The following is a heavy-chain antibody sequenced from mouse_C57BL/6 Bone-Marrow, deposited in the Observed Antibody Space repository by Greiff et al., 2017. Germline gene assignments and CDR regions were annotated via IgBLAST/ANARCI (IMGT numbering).Heavy chain of an antibody. D-gene: IGHD2-4*01. J-gene: IGHJ2*01. Sequence: VKLMESGPGLVQPSQRLSITCTVSGFSFTSYGVHWVRQSPGKGLEWLGVIWRGGSTDYNAAFISRLSISKDNSKSQVFFKMNSLQADDTAISYCGRNGRLRLDYWGQGNALPVTS. V-gene: IGHV2-2*01. CDR1: GFSFTSYG. CDR3: GRNGRLRLDY. CDR2: IWRGGST.